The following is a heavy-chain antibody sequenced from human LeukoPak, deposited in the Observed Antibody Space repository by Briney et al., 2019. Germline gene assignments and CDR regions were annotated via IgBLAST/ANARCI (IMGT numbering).Heavy chain of an antibody. V-gene: IGHV3-23*01. Sequence: GGSLRLSCAASGFTFSNYGMSWVRQAPGKGLEWVSAISGSGDSTYYADSVKGRFTISRDNSKNTLYLQMNSLRAEDTAVYYCAKDPRWEADYWGQGTLVTVSS. J-gene: IGHJ4*02. CDR2: ISGSGDST. D-gene: IGHD1-26*01. CDR3: AKDPRWEADY. CDR1: GFTFSNYG.